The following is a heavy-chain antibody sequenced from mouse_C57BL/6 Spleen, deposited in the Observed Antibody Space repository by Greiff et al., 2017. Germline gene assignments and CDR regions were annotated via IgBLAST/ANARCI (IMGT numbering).Heavy chain of an antibody. CDR1: GFSFNTYA. V-gene: IGHV10-1*01. CDR3: VRSLYAMDY. Sequence: DVKLQESGGGLVQPKGSLKLSCAASGFSFNTYAMNWVRQAPGKGLEWVARIRSKSNNYATYYADSVKDRFTISRDDSESMLYLQMNNLKTEDTAMYYCVRSLYAMDYWGQGTSVTVSS. J-gene: IGHJ4*01. D-gene: IGHD6-1*01. CDR2: IRSKSNNYAT.